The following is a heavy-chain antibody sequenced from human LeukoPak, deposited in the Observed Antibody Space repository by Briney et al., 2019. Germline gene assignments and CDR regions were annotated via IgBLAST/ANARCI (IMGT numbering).Heavy chain of an antibody. Sequence: GGSLRLSCVGTGFTFRSNAMTWIRQAPGKGLEWVADIGGSGSSAFYADSVKGRFTISRDNAKSTLYVEMHSLRVEDTAVYFCAKLADFWSGYYSSFYYYYMDVWGKGTAVTVSS. CDR3: AKLADFWSGYYSSFYYYYMDV. V-gene: IGHV3-23*01. CDR1: GFTFRSNA. CDR2: IGGSGSSA. J-gene: IGHJ6*03. D-gene: IGHD3-3*01.